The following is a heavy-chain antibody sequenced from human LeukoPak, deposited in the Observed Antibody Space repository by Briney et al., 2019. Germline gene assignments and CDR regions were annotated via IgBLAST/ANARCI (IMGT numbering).Heavy chain of an antibody. CDR3: ARGRTYYYGSGDYNWFDP. CDR2: IFYSGST. CDR1: GGSISSGDYY. J-gene: IGHJ5*02. Sequence: PSETPSLTCTVSGGSISSGDYYWSWIRQPPGKGLEWIGYIFYSGSTYYNPSLKSRVTISVDTSKNQFSLKLSSVTAADTAVYYCARGRTYYYGSGDYNWFDPWGQGSLVTVSS. D-gene: IGHD3-10*01. V-gene: IGHV4-30-4*01.